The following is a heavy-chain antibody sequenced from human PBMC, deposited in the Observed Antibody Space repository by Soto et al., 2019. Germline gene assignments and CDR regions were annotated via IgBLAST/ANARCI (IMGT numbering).Heavy chain of an antibody. V-gene: IGHV4-4*02. CDR3: ARQTNSSPARGPNWFDP. Sequence: PSETLSLTCAVYGDSINTSHWWSWVRPTPGKGLEWIGETYHSGTTNYNPSLKSRVTISMDKSKNLFSLKLNSVTAADTALYFCARQTNSSPARGPNWFDPWGQGALVTVSS. J-gene: IGHJ5*02. CDR2: TYHSGTT. CDR1: GDSINTSHW. D-gene: IGHD6-19*01.